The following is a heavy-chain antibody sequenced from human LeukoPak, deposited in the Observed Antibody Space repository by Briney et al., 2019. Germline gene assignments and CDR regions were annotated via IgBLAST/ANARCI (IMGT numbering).Heavy chain of an antibody. D-gene: IGHD6-6*01. CDR2: IYTSGST. CDR3: ARCTHSSSFSFDY. J-gene: IGHJ4*02. Sequence: PSETLSLTCTVSGGSTSSYYWSWIRQPPGKGLEWIGYIYTSGSTNYNPSLKSRVTISVDTSKNQFSLKLSSVTAADTAVYYCARCTHSSSFSFDYWGQGTLVTVSS. CDR1: GGSTSSYY. V-gene: IGHV4-4*09.